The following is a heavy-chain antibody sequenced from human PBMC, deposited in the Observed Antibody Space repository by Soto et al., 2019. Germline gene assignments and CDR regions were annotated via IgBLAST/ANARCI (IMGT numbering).Heavy chain of an antibody. CDR3: ARDLWGYCGTDCYPLDV. D-gene: IGHD2-21*02. V-gene: IGHV4-59*01. J-gene: IGHJ6*02. CDR1: GGSISEYY. CDR2: MYNTGST. Sequence: SETLSLTCTVSGGSISEYYWSWIRQPPGKGLEWIGYMYNTGSTVYNPSFKSRVTISVDTSKNQFSLKLNSVTAADTAVYYCARDLWGYCGTDCYPLDVWGQATTVT.